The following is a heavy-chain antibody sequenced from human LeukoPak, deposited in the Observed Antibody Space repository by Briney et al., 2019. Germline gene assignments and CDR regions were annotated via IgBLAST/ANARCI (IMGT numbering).Heavy chain of an antibody. CDR3: ARDFAAGIDY. J-gene: IGHJ4*02. D-gene: IGHD6-13*01. Sequence: PSETLSLTCTASGGSISSSSYYWGWIRQPPGKGLEWIGSIYYSGSTYYNPSLKSRVTISVDTSKNQFSLKLSSVTAADTAVYYCARDFAAGIDYWGQGTLVTVSS. V-gene: IGHV4-39*02. CDR2: IYYSGST. CDR1: GGSISSSSYY.